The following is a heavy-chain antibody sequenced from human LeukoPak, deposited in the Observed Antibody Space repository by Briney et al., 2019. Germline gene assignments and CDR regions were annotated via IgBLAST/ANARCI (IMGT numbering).Heavy chain of an antibody. Sequence: GGSLRLSCAASGYMFCSHWMHWVRHGPGKGLVWVSRINNDGSSTTYADSVKGRFTISRDNAKNTLYLQMTSLRAEDTAMYYCARDQCFSGYCHVFDSWGRGTMVTVSS. D-gene: IGHD3-22*01. J-gene: IGHJ3*01. V-gene: IGHV3-74*03. CDR1: GYMFCSHW. CDR3: ARDQCFSGYCHVFDS. CDR2: INNDGSST.